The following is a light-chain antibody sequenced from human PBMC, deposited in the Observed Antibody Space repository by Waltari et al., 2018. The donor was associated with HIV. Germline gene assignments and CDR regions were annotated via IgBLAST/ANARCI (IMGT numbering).Light chain of an antibody. CDR3: QNYDSAPVA. J-gene: IGKJ5*01. V-gene: IGKV1-27*01. CDR1: RDISNA. Sequence: DIQMSQAPSSLPASVGDRVTITCRASRDISNALAWYQQKSGEVPKLLIYGASTLRSGVSSRVRGSGSGTEFTLTINGLQPEDVASYYCQNYDSAPVAFGQGTRLEI. CDR2: GAS.